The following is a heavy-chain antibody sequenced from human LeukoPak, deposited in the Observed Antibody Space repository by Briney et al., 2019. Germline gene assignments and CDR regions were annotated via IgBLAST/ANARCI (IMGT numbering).Heavy chain of an antibody. J-gene: IGHJ4*02. CDR2: ISSSSSYI. Sequence: PGGSLRLSCSASGFTFSSYSMNWVRQAPGKGLEWVSSISSSSSYIYYADSVKGRFTISRDNAKNSLYLQMNSLRAEDTAVYYCARLGQKGLVYWGQGTLVTVSS. CDR1: GFTFSSYS. V-gene: IGHV3-21*01. D-gene: IGHD3-16*01. CDR3: ARLGQKGLVY.